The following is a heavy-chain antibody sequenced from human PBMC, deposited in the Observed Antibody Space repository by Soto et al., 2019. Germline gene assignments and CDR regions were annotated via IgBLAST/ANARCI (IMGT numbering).Heavy chain of an antibody. CDR2: IVVGSGNT. CDR3: AADSYHCSGADCYSIDLPGVSYNGMDV. V-gene: IGHV1-58*01. J-gene: IGHJ6*02. D-gene: IGHD2-15*01. Sequence: SVKVSCKASGFTFSNSAVQWVRQARGQRLEWLGWIVVGSGNTNYAQKFQDRVTISRDMSTSTAYMDLGSLRSEDTAVYYCAADSYHCSGADCYSIDLPGVSYNGMDVWGQGTSVTVSS. CDR1: GFTFSNSA.